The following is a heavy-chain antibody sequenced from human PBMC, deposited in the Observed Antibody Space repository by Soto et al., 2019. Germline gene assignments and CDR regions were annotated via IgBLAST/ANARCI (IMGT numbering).Heavy chain of an antibody. CDR1: GFTVRSTY. CDR3: ARGNTKYYMDV. CDR2: IYGGGST. D-gene: IGHD2-8*01. Sequence: GGSLRLSCAASGFTVRSTYINWVRQAPGKGLEWLSIIYGGGSTHYADSVKGRFTISRDNSESTVLLQMDSLRAEDTAVYYCARGNTKYYMDVWGKGTTVTVSS. J-gene: IGHJ6*03. V-gene: IGHV3-66*01.